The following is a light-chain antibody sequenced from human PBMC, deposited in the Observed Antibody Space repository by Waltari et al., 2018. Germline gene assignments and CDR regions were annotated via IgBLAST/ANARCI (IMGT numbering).Light chain of an antibody. J-gene: IGKJ4*01. CDR1: QSVSSY. Sequence: EIVLTQSPPTLSLSPGARATLSCRASQSVSSYLAWYQQKPGQAPRLLIYDASNRATGIPARFSGSGSGTDFTLTISSLEPEDFAVYYCQQRSNWPLTFGGGTKVEIK. V-gene: IGKV3-11*01. CDR2: DAS. CDR3: QQRSNWPLT.